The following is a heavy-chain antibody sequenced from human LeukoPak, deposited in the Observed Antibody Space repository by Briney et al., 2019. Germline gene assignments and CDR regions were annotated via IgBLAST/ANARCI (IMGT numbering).Heavy chain of an antibody. CDR1: GFTFSDYY. J-gene: IGHJ4*02. D-gene: IGHD1-26*01. Sequence: GGSLRLSCAASGFTFSDYYMSWIRQAPGKGLEWVSYIGSSGSTIYYADSVKGRFTISRDNAKNSLYLQMNSLRAEDTAVYYCARVLSSGSSFDYWGQGTLVTVSS. V-gene: IGHV3-11*01. CDR2: IGSSGSTI. CDR3: ARVLSSGSSFDY.